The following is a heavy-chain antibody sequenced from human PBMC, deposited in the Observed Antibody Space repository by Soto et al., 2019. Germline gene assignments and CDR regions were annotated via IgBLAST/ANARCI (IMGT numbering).Heavy chain of an antibody. Sequence: EVQLLESGGGLVQPGGSLRLSCAASGFTFSSYAMSWVRQAPGKGLEWVSAISGSGGSTYYADSVKGRVTISIDNSKNTLYLQMNRLRAEETAVYYCAKDDYGDYPSAYFDLWGRGTLVTVSS. J-gene: IGHJ2*01. CDR1: GFTFSSYA. D-gene: IGHD4-17*01. CDR3: AKDDYGDYPSAYFDL. V-gene: IGHV3-23*01. CDR2: ISGSGGST.